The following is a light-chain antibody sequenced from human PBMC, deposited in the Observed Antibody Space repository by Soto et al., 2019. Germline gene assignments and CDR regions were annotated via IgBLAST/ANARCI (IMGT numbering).Light chain of an antibody. CDR3: QQYNSYPKYT. V-gene: IGKV1-5*01. Sequence: DIQMTQSPSTLSASVGDRVTITCRASQSISSWLAWYQQKPGKAPKLLIYDASSLESGVPSRFSGSGSGTEFTLTLSSLQPNDFATYYGQQYNSYPKYTFGQGTKLEIK. J-gene: IGKJ2*01. CDR2: DAS. CDR1: QSISSW.